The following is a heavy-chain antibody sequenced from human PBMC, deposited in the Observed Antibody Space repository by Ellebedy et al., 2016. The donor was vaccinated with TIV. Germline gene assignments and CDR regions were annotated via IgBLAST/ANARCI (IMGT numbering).Heavy chain of an antibody. CDR2: LLHTGSP. D-gene: IGHD1-26*01. CDR1: GGSIRGSGSY. J-gene: IGHJ6*02. Sequence: MPSETLSLTCGVSGGSIRGSGSYWGWIRQPPGKGLEWIGSLLHTGSPYYKPSLERRVTISIDSSKNQFSLELRSVTAADTAVYYCARLEPAYYYAMDVWGQGTTVIVSS. V-gene: IGHV4-39*01. CDR3: ARLEPAYYYAMDV.